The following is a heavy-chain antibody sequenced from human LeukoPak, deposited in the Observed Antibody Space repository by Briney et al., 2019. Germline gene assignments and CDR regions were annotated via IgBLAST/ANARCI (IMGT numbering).Heavy chain of an antibody. J-gene: IGHJ6*03. CDR3: ARSPFGYCSSTSCYVARWIEYSYYYYYYMDV. CDR1: GFTFSDYY. Sequence: PGGSLRLSCAASGFTFSDYYMSWIRQAPGKGLEWVSYISSSGSTIYYADSVKGRFTISRDNAKNSLYLQMNSLRAEDTAVYYCARSPFGYCSSTSCYVARWIEYSYYYYYYMDVWGKGTTVTVSS. CDR2: ISSSGSTI. D-gene: IGHD2-2*03. V-gene: IGHV3-11*04.